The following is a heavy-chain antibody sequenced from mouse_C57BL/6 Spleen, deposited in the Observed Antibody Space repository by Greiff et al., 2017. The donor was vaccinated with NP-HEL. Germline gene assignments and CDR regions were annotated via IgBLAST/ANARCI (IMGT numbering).Heavy chain of an antibody. CDR3: AREGLLYYYAMDY. CDR2: IYPRDGST. D-gene: IGHD1-1*01. J-gene: IGHJ4*01. V-gene: IGHV1-85*01. CDR1: GYTFTSYD. Sequence: VKLQESGPELVKPGASVKLSCKASGYTFTSYDINWVKQRPGQGLEWIGWIYPRDGSTKYNEKFKGKATLTVDTSSSTAYMELHSLTSEDSAVYFCAREGLLYYYAMDYWGQGTSVTVSS.